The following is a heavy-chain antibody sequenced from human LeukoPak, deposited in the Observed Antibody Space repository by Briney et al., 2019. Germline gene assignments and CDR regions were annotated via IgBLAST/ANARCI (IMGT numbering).Heavy chain of an antibody. D-gene: IGHD5-24*01. J-gene: IGHJ4*02. V-gene: IGHV3-7*01. CDR1: GSTLRKYW. CDR3: ASLQTDPTIVNGF. Sequence: PGGSLRLSCGVSGSTLRKYWMRWIRQVQGKGREWLACIKRDGSESKYMDSVRGRFTVSTDSAKNSLFLQMNSLRAEDTAVYYCASLQTDPTIVNGFWGQGTLVTVSS. CDR2: IKRDGSES.